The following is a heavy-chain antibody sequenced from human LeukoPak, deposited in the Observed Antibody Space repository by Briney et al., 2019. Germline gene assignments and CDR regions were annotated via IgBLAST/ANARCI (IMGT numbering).Heavy chain of an antibody. Sequence: GGSLRLSCAASGFTFSSYAMSWVRQAPGQGLEGVSAISGSASSTYYAQSVKGRFTISRDNSKNTLYLQMHSLSAEDTAVYYCARVGATFAAWFDPWGQGTLVTVSS. CDR2: ISGSASST. CDR3: ARVGATFAAWFDP. V-gene: IGHV3-23*01. D-gene: IGHD1-26*01. CDR1: GFTFSSYA. J-gene: IGHJ5*02.